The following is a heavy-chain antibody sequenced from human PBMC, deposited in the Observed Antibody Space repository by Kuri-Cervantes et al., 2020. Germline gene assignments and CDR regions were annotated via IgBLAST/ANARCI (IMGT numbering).Heavy chain of an antibody. Sequence: GSLRLSCTVSGGSISSSSYYWGWIRQPPGKGLEWIGSIYYSGSTYYNPSLKSRVTISVDTSKNQFSLKLSSVTAADTAVYYCASYQWYQSQIDYWGQGTRVTVSS. J-gene: IGHJ4*02. CDR2: IYYSGST. CDR3: ASYQWYQSQIDY. CDR1: GGSISSSSYY. D-gene: IGHD2-15*01. V-gene: IGHV4-39*01.